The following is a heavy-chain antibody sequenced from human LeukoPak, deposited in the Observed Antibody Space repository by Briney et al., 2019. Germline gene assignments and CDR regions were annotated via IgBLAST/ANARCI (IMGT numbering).Heavy chain of an antibody. CDR1: GFTFSTNY. Sequence: PGGSLRLSCAPSGFTFSTNYMRWVRQAPGKALEWVSVIYGGGSTYYADSGKGRFAISRDNSKNTLFLHMNSLTAADTAVYYCAGVPTPPTRPFNYWGQGTLVTVSS. CDR2: IYGGGST. CDR3: AGVPTPPTRPFNY. D-gene: IGHD2-2*01. V-gene: IGHV3-66*01. J-gene: IGHJ4*02.